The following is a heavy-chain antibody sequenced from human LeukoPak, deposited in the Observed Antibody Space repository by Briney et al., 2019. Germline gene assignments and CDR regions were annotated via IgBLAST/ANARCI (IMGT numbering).Heavy chain of an antibody. CDR1: GGSISSGTYY. V-gene: IGHV4-61*01. CDR3: ARGGWNKFDY. CDR2: IFYSGTT. J-gene: IGHJ4*02. D-gene: IGHD3-22*01. Sequence: SETLSLTCTVSGGSISSGTYYWSWIRQPPGKGLEWIGFIFYSGTTNYNPSLKSRVTISVDTSKNQFSLKLSSVTAADTAVYYCARGGWNKFDYWGQGTLDTVSS.